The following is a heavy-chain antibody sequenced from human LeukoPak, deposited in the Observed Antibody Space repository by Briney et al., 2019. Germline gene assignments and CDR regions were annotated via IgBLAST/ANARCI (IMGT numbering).Heavy chain of an antibody. CDR1: GYTFTGYY. CDR3: ARGGSSSRGRYCSGGSCTKVDY. V-gene: IGHV1-2*02. Sequence: ASVKVSCKASGYTFTGYYMHWVRQAPGQGLEWMGWINPNSGGTNYAQKFQGRVTMTRDTSISTAYMELSRLRSDDTAVYYCARGGSSSRGRYCSGGSCTKVDYWGQGTLVTVSS. J-gene: IGHJ4*02. D-gene: IGHD2-15*01. CDR2: INPNSGGT.